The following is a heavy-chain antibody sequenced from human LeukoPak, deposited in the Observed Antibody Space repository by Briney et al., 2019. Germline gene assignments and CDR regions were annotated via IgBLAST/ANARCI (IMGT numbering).Heavy chain of an antibody. J-gene: IGHJ6*02. CDR1: GFTFSSYS. V-gene: IGHV3-21*01. Sequence: GGSLRLSCAASGFTFSSYSMTWVRQAPGKGLEWGSSISSSSSYIYYADSVKGRFTISRDNAKNSLYLQMNSVRAEDTAVYYCARDGRGYDFWSGYLFGMDAWGQGTTVTVSS. CDR3: ARDGRGYDFWSGYLFGMDA. CDR2: ISSSSSYI. D-gene: IGHD3-3*01.